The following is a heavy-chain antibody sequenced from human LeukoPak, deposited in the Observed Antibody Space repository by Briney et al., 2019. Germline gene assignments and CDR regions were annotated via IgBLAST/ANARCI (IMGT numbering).Heavy chain of an antibody. CDR2: ISGSGGST. CDR3: ARALPGYCSGGSCYFSDAFDI. V-gene: IGHV3-23*01. J-gene: IGHJ3*02. D-gene: IGHD2-15*01. Sequence: PGGSLRLSCAASGFTFSSYAMSWVRQAPGKGLEWVSAISGSGGSTYYADSVKGRFTISRDNSKNTLYLQMNSLRAEDTAVYYCARALPGYCSGGSCYFSDAFDIWGQGTMVTVSS. CDR1: GFTFSSYA.